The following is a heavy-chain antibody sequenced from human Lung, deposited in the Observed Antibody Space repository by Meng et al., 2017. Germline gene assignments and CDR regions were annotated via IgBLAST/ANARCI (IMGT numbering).Heavy chain of an antibody. CDR1: GGSFSDYY. D-gene: IGHD4-11*01. J-gene: IGHJ4*02. CDR2: INHSGST. V-gene: IGHV4-34*01. Sequence: VQRQKWGAGLWKPSGTLSSTCVVSGGSFSDYYWSWSRQPPGKGLEWIGEINHSGSTNYNPSLESRATISVDTSQNNLSLKLSSVTAADSAVYYCARGPTTMAHNFDYWGQGTLVTVSS. CDR3: ARGPTTMAHNFDY.